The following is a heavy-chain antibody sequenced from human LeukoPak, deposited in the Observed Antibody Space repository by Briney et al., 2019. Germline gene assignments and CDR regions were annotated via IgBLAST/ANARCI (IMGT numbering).Heavy chain of an antibody. J-gene: IGHJ3*02. V-gene: IGHV3-9*01. CDR2: ISWNSGSI. D-gene: IGHD2-8*01. CDR1: GFTFDDYA. CDR3: AKDIFARTNDAFDI. Sequence: PGGSLRLSCAASGFTFDDYAMHWVRQAPGKGLEWVSGISWNSGSIGYADSVKGRFTISRDNAKNSLYLQMNSLRAEDTALYYCAKDIFARTNDAFDIWGQGTMVTVSS.